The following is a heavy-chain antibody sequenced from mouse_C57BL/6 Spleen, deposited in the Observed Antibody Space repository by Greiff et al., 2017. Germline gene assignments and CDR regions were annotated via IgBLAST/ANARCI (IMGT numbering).Heavy chain of an antibody. V-gene: IGHV1-61*01. J-gene: IGHJ2*01. CDR1: GYTFTSYW. D-gene: IGHD4-1*02. Sequence: QVQLQQPGAELVRPGSSVKLSCKASGYTFTSYWMDWVKQRPGQGLEWIGNIYPSDSETHYNQKFKDKATLTVDKSSSTAYMQLSSLPSEDSAVYYCARRTPTGYYFDYWGQGTTLTVSS. CDR3: ARRTPTGYYFDY. CDR2: IYPSDSET.